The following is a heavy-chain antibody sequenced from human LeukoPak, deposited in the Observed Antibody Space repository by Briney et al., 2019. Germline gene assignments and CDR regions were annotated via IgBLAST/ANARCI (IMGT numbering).Heavy chain of an antibody. CDR2: LSSTGGTR. Sequence: GGSLRLSCVASGFSFSTYDMNWVRQAPGKGLEWVSYLSSTGGTRYYANSVKGRFTISRDDAKNSLYLQISSLRAEDTAVYYCARAARPKLRFLDFDYWGQGTLLTVSS. J-gene: IGHJ4*02. V-gene: IGHV3-48*01. D-gene: IGHD3-3*01. CDR1: GFSFSTYD. CDR3: ARAARPKLRFLDFDY.